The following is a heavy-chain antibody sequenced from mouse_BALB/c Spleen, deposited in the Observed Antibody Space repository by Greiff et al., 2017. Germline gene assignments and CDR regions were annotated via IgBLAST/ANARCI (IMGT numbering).Heavy chain of an antibody. Sequence: QVQLQQPGAELVMPGASVKMSCKASGYTFTDYWMHWVKQRPGQGLELIGAIDTSDSYTSYNQKFKGKATLTVDESSSTAYMQLSSLTSEDSAVYYCARGEGDYWGQGTSVTVSS. V-gene: IGHV1-69*01. CDR2: IDTSDSYT. J-gene: IGHJ4*01. CDR1: GYTFTDYW. CDR3: ARGEGDY.